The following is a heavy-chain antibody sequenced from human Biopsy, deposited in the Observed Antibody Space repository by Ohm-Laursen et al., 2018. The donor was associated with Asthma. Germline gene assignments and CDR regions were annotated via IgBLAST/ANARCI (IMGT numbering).Heavy chain of an antibody. D-gene: IGHD6-6*01. CDR2: LLYNGNNK. CDR3: ARGDWYGSASNGY. V-gene: IGHV3-30*03. Sequence: RSLRLSCAASGFILSNYDMHWVRQAPGKGLEWVAVLLYNGNNKYYADSVRGRFTISRDNSENTLYLQMNSLRVEDTAVYYCARGDWYGSASNGYWGQGTLVTVSA. CDR1: GFILSNYD. J-gene: IGHJ4*02.